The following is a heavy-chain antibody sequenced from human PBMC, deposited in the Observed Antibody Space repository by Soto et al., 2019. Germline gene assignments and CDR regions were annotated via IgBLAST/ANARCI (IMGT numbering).Heavy chain of an antibody. CDR2: ISSNGDNT. J-gene: IGHJ4*01. Sequence: PGGSLRLSCAASGFTFSSYAMHWVRQAPGKGLEYVSGISSNGDNTYYANSVKARFSISRDNSKNTLYLQMGSLRAEDFALYYCARPNLPGYWGQGTLVTVSS. CDR3: ARPNLPGY. V-gene: IGHV3-64*01. CDR1: GFTFSSYA.